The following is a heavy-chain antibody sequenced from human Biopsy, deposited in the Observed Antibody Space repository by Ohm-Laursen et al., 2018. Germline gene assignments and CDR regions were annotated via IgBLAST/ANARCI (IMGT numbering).Heavy chain of an antibody. CDR2: ISSGGTTI. Sequence: SLRLSCAASGFPFSDYYMRWIRQAPGKGLEWVSYISSGGTTINYADSVKGRFTISRDNAKNSLYLQMNSLRADDTAVYYCARDTRWSPYSMDVWGQGTTVTVSS. J-gene: IGHJ6*02. V-gene: IGHV3-11*01. CDR3: ARDTRWSPYSMDV. CDR1: GFPFSDYY. D-gene: IGHD4-23*01.